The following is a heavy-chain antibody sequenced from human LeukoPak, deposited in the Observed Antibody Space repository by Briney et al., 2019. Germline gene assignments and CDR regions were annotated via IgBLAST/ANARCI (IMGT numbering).Heavy chain of an antibody. J-gene: IGHJ4*02. D-gene: IGHD6-19*01. CDR2: IYTSGST. CDR1: GDSISGYY. Sequence: SETLSLTCTVSGDSISGYYWNWLRQPAGEGLEWIGRIYTSGSTNYNPSLKSRVTMSVDTSKSQFSLKLTSVTAADTAVYYCARARYASGWLDYWGQGALATVSS. V-gene: IGHV4-4*07. CDR3: ARARYASGWLDY.